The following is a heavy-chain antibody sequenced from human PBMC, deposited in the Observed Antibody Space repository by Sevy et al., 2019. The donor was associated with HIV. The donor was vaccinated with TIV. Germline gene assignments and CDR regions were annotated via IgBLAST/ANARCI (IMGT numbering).Heavy chain of an antibody. Sequence: GGSLRLSCAASGFTFNNYAMSWVRQAPGKGLEWVSVISGSGGGTNYADSVKGRFTISRDNSKNTLYLQMNSLRDEDTAVYYCVKLIVVVVAPGSRFDFWGQGALVTVSS. V-gene: IGHV3-23*01. D-gene: IGHD2-15*01. CDR1: GFTFNNYA. CDR2: ISGSGGGT. J-gene: IGHJ4*02. CDR3: VKLIVVVVAPGSRFDF.